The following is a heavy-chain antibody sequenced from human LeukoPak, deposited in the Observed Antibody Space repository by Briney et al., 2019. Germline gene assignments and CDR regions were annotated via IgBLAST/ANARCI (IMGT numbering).Heavy chain of an antibody. J-gene: IGHJ4*02. D-gene: IGHD6-6*01. CDR1: GYSISSGYY. Sequence: PSETLSLTCTVSGYSISSGYYWGWIRQPPGKGLEWIGSIYHSGSTYYNPSLKSRVTISVDTSKNQFSLKLNSVTAADTAVYYCARDVGARLPGYWGQGTLVTVSS. CDR3: ARDVGARLPGY. V-gene: IGHV4-38-2*02. CDR2: IYHSGST.